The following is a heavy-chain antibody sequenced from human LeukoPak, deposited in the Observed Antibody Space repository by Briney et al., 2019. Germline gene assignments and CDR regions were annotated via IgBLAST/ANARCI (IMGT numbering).Heavy chain of an antibody. CDR2: IYYNGST. V-gene: IGHV4-59*08. CDR1: GGSISSYY. D-gene: IGHD6-19*01. Sequence: SETLSLTCIVSGGSISSYYRTWIRQRPGKGLEWIGYIYYNGSTNYNPSLKSRVTISVDTSKNQFSLKLNPVTAADTAVYYCARQSRGIAVAGLDYWGQGILVTVSS. CDR3: ARQSRGIAVAGLDY. J-gene: IGHJ4*02.